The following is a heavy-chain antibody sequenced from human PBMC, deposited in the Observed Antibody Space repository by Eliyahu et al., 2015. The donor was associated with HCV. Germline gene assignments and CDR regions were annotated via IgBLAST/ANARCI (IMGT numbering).Heavy chain of an antibody. CDR3: ARDWHPLSGSYSPTYYYYGMDV. V-gene: IGHV1-69*06. Sequence: QVQLVQSGAEVKKPGSSVKVSCKASGGTFSSYAISWVRQAPGQGLEWMGGIIPIFGTANYAQKFQGRVTITADKSTSTAYMELSSLRSEDTAVYYCARDWHPLSGSYSPTYYYYGMDVWGQGTTVTVSS. D-gene: IGHD1-26*01. J-gene: IGHJ6*02. CDR1: GGTFSSYA. CDR2: IIPIFGTA.